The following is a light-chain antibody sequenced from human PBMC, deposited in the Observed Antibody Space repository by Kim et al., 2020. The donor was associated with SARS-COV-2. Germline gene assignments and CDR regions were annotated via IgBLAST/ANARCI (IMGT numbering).Light chain of an antibody. CDR3: QQYYSYPPT. CDR2: AAS. Sequence: AIRITQSPSSLSASTGDRVTITCRASQSISSYLAWYQQKPGKAPKLLIYAASTLQSGVPSRFSGSGSGTDFTLTISCLQSEDFATYYCQQYYSYPPTFGGGTKLEL. J-gene: IGKJ4*01. CDR1: QSISSY. V-gene: IGKV1-8*01.